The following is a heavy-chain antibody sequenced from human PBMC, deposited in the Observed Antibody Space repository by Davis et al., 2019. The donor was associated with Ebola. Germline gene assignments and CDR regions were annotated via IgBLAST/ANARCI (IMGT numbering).Heavy chain of an antibody. Sequence: GESLKISCTVSGFTISGTAMGWVRLAPGKGPEWVSAIGSDFRAHYGESAMGRFTISRDNSKNMVYLQMNSLRVEDSALYYCAKDIWGFAGMDVWGQGTTVTVS. D-gene: IGHD3-16*01. J-gene: IGHJ6*02. CDR3: AKDIWGFAGMDV. CDR2: IGSDFRA. V-gene: IGHV3-23*01. CDR1: GFTISGTA.